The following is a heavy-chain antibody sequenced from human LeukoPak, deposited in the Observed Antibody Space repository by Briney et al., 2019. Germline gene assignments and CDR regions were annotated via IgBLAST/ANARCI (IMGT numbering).Heavy chain of an antibody. V-gene: IGHV3-23*01. CDR1: GFTFSSYA. CDR3: AKDGGYNHGSFDY. J-gene: IGHJ4*02. Sequence: GGSERLCCAASGFTFSSYAMSWVRQAPGKGLEWVSTISGSGGDTYYADSVKGRFTISRDNSKNTLYLQMNSLRAEDTAVYYCAKDGGYNHGSFDYWGQGTLVTVSS. D-gene: IGHD5-18*01. CDR2: ISGSGGDT.